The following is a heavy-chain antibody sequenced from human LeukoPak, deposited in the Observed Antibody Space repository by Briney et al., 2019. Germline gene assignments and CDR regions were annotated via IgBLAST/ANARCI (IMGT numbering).Heavy chain of an antibody. CDR3: ARGFGDSFDP. V-gene: IGHV3-23*01. J-gene: IGHJ5*02. CDR1: GFIFKNYA. Sequence: GGSLRLSCAASGFIFKNYAMNWVRQAPGKGLEWASAFSGTGDTTFYADSVKGRFTFSRDNTKNTVDLQMDSLRVDDTAVYYCARGFGDSFDPWGQGTLVTVSS. D-gene: IGHD3-10*01. CDR2: FSGTGDTT.